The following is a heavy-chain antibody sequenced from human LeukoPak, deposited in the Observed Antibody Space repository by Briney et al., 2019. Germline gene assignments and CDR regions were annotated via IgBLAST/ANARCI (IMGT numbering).Heavy chain of an antibody. Sequence: PGGSLRLSCAASGFTFDDYAMHWVRQAPGKGLEWVSGISWNSGSIGYADSVKGRFTISRDNAKNSLYLQMNSLRAEDTALYYCAKGGSGYYFGGGHDYWGQGTLVTVSS. CDR2: ISWNSGSI. J-gene: IGHJ4*02. D-gene: IGHD3-22*01. CDR1: GFTFDDYA. CDR3: AKGGSGYYFGGGHDY. V-gene: IGHV3-9*01.